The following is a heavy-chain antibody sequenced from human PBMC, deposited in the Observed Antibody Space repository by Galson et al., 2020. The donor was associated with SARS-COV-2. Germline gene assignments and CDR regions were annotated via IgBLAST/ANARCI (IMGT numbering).Heavy chain of an antibody. J-gene: IGHJ4*02. CDR1: GYNFIDYS. CDR3: ARVGPRVAGQKVPDY. D-gene: IGHD6-19*01. V-gene: IGHV1-2*02. CDR2: ISPNLDGT. Sequence: KIPCEASGYNFIDYSMPWVRQAPGQGVEWMGWISPNLDGTNYAQKFQGRVAMTRDTSSNTAYMELTRLKSDDTAVYFCARVGPRVAGQKVPDYWGQGTLVTVSS.